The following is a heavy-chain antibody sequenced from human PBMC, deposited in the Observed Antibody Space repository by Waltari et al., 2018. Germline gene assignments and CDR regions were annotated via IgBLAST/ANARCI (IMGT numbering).Heavy chain of an antibody. Sequence: QVQLVQSGAEVKKPGASVKVSCKASGYTFTSYAMHWVRQAPGQRLEWMGWINARNGNTKYSQKFQGRVTITRDTSASTAYMELSSLRSEDTAVYYCARRRIMITFGGGDWFDPWGQGTLVTVSS. J-gene: IGHJ5*02. CDR2: INARNGNT. CDR3: ARRRIMITFGGGDWFDP. D-gene: IGHD3-16*01. V-gene: IGHV1-3*01. CDR1: GYTFTSYA.